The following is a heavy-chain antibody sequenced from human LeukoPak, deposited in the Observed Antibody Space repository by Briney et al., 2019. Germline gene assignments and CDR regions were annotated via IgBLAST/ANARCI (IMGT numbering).Heavy chain of an antibody. V-gene: IGHV4-59*01. D-gene: IGHD3-3*01. Sequence: SETLSLTCTVSGGSIRTYYWSWIRQPPGKGLEWIGNIYYIGSTNYNPSLKSRVTISVDTSKNQFSLKLSSVTAADTAVYYCARDQGLYYDFWSGSPAGFDPWGQGTLVTVSS. J-gene: IGHJ5*02. CDR3: ARDQGLYYDFWSGSPAGFDP. CDR1: GGSIRTYY. CDR2: IYYIGST.